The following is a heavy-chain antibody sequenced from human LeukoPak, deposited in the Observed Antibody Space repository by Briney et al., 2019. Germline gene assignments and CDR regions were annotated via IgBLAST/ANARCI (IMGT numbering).Heavy chain of an antibody. J-gene: IGHJ4*02. V-gene: IGHV5-51*01. CDR3: ARRGERATIDF. CDR1: GYSFSNYW. Sequence: GESLKISCKASGYSFSNYWIGWGRQMPGKGLEWMGIIYSGDSDTRYSPSFQGQVTISADKSINTAYLQWSSLKASDTGMYYCARRGERATIDFWGQGTLVTVSS. CDR2: IYSGDSDT. D-gene: IGHD1/OR15-1a*01.